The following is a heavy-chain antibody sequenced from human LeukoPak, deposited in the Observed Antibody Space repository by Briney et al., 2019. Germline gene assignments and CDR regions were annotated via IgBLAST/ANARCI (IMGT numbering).Heavy chain of an antibody. Sequence: EASVKVSCKASGYTFTSHGIGWVRQAPGQGLEWMGWISAYNGITDYAQNLQGRVTMTTDTSTSTAYMELRSLRSDDTAVYFCARASREGPDREEGYWGQGTLVTVSS. CDR1: GYTFTSHG. D-gene: IGHD1-14*01. CDR3: ARASREGPDREEGY. CDR2: ISAYNGIT. J-gene: IGHJ4*02. V-gene: IGHV1-18*01.